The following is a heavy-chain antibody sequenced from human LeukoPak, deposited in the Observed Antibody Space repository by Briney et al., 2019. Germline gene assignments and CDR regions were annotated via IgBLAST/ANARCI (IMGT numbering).Heavy chain of an antibody. CDR2: IKQDGSEK. J-gene: IGHJ4*02. CDR1: GFTFSSHW. CDR3: ARAPAAARPYYFDY. Sequence: GGSLRLSCAASGFTFSSHWMSWARQAPGKGLEWVAKIKQDGSEKYYVDSVKGRFTIPRDNAKNSLYLQMNSLRPEDTAVYYCARAPAAARPYYFDYWGQGTLVTVSS. D-gene: IGHD6-6*01. V-gene: IGHV3-7*01.